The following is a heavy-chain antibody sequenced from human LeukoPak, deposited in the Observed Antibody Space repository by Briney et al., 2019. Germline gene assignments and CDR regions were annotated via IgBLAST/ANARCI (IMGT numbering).Heavy chain of an antibody. V-gene: IGHV1-69*04. CDR1: GGTFSSYA. CDR2: IIPILGIA. D-gene: IGHD3-10*01. Sequence: ASVKVSCKASGGTFSSYAISWVRQAPGQGLEWMGRIIPILGIANYAQKFQGRVTITADKSTSTAYMELSSLRSEDTAVYYCATDLRITMVRGVSPMAYWGQGTLVTVSS. J-gene: IGHJ4*02. CDR3: ATDLRITMVRGVSPMAY.